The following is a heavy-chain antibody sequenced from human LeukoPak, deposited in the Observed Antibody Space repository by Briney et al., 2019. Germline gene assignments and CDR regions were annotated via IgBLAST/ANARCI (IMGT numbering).Heavy chain of an antibody. CDR1: VYTLTSYY. J-gene: IGHJ4*02. CDR3: AREGGLYSGIDY. D-gene: IGHD3-10*01. Sequence: ASVTVSCKASVYTLTSYYMHWVRQAPGQGVEWMGIINPSGGSTSYAQKFQGRVTMTRDTSTSTVYMELSSLRSEDTAVYYCAREGGLYSGIDYWGQGTLVTVSS. V-gene: IGHV1-46*01. CDR2: INPSGGST.